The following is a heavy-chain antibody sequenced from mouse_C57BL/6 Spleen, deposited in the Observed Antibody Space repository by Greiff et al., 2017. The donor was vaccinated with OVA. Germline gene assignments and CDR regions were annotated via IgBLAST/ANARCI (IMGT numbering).Heavy chain of an antibody. Sequence: QVQLQQSGTELVKPGASVKLSCKASGYTFTSYWMHWVKQRPGQGLEWIGNINPSNGGTNYNEKFKSKATLTVDKSSSTAYMQLSSLTSEDSAVYYCAREEGTGSAWFAYWGQGTLVTVSA. V-gene: IGHV1-53*01. D-gene: IGHD3-1*01. CDR3: AREEGTGSAWFAY. CDR1: GYTFTSYW. CDR2: INPSNGGT. J-gene: IGHJ3*01.